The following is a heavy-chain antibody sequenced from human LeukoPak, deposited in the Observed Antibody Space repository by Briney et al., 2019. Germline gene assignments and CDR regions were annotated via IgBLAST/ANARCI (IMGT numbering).Heavy chain of an antibody. CDR2: ISWNGGST. CDR1: GFTFDDYG. V-gene: IGHV3-20*04. D-gene: IGHD6-19*01. J-gene: IGHJ4*02. CDR3: ARESGLNSSGFDY. Sequence: GGSLRLSCAASGFTFDDYGMGWVRQAPGKGLEWVSGISWNGGSTGYADSVKGRFTISRDNTKNSLYLQMNSLRAEDTALYYCARESGLNSSGFDYWGQGTLVTVSS.